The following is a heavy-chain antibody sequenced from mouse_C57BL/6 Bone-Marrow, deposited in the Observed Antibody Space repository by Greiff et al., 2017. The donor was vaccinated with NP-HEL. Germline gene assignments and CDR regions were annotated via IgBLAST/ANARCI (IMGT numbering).Heavy chain of an antibody. CDR2: IDPANGNT. D-gene: IGHD1-1*01. Sequence: DVKLVESVAELVRPGASVKLSCTASGFNIKNTYMHWVKQRPEQGLEWIGRIDPANGNTKYAPKFQGKATITADTSSNTAYLQLSSLTSEDTAIYYCAFYYYGSSEYFDVWGTGTTVTVSS. CDR1: GFNIKNTY. V-gene: IGHV14-3*01. CDR3: AFYYYGSSEYFDV. J-gene: IGHJ1*03.